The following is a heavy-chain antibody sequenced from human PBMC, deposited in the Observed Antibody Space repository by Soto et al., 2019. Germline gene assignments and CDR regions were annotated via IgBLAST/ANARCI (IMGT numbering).Heavy chain of an antibody. Sequence: GASVKVSCKASGYTFTSYYMHWVRQAPGQGLEWMGIINPSGGSTSYAQKFQGRVTMTRDTSTSTVYMELSSLRSEDTAVYYCARDGGDGPEYNWFDPWGHGTLVTVSS. CDR2: INPSGGST. J-gene: IGHJ5*02. D-gene: IGHD2-21*02. CDR3: ARDGGDGPEYNWFDP. CDR1: GYTFTSYY. V-gene: IGHV1-46*01.